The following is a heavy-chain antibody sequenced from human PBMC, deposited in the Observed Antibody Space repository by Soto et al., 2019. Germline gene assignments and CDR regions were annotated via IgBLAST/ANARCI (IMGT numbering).Heavy chain of an antibody. Sequence: QVQLVESGGGVVQPGRSLRLSCAASGFTFSSYGMHWVRQAPGKGLEWVAVIWNDGSEKYYEDSVKGRFTISRENSKSTLYPQTNSLRDEDTAVYYCARDSLGRGSDLDYWGQGTLVTVSS. D-gene: IGHD2-15*01. V-gene: IGHV3-33*01. CDR1: GFTFSSYG. J-gene: IGHJ4*02. CDR3: ARDSLGRGSDLDY. CDR2: IWNDGSEK.